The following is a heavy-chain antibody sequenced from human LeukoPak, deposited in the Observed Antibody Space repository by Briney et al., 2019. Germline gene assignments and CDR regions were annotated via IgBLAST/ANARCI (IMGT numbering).Heavy chain of an antibody. CDR1: GFTFSSYA. D-gene: IGHD2-2*02. CDR2: ISGSGGST. J-gene: IGHJ5*02. Sequence: GGSLRLSCAASGFTFSSYAMSWVRQAPGKGLEWVSTISGSGGSTYYADSVKGRFTISRDNSKNTLYLQMNSLRAEDMAVYYCASCSSTSCYTSKNWFDPWGQGTLVTVSS. CDR3: ASCSSTSCYTSKNWFDP. V-gene: IGHV3-23*01.